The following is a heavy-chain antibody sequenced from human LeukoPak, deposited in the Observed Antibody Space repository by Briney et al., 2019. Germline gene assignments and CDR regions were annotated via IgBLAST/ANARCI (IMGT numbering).Heavy chain of an antibody. CDR3: VGYYCSTTSCYTGGFDH. J-gene: IGHJ4*02. CDR1: GFTFSSYA. CDR2: ISVTGRSA. D-gene: IGHD2-2*02. V-gene: IGHV3-23*01. Sequence: PGGSLRLACAASGFTFSSYAMSWVRQAPGKGLEWVAAISVTGRSAFFADSVKGRFSISRDNSENTLYLQMDSLRAEDTAIYYCVGYYCSTTSCYTGGFDHWGQGTLVTVSA.